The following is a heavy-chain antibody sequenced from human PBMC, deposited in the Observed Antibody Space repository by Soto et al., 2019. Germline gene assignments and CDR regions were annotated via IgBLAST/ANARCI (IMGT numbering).Heavy chain of an antibody. CDR2: IYSGETT. J-gene: IGHJ4*02. V-gene: IGHV3-53*01. Sequence: GGSLRLSCAASGFNVNSDYMNWVRQTPGKGLEWVASIYSGETTYYADSVRGRFTISSDKSKNTLYFQLSSLRIEDTAVYYCTRDGRGLGRLSLFEYWGQGVLVTVSS. CDR1: GFNVNSDY. D-gene: IGHD2-21*02. CDR3: TRDGRGLGRLSLFEY.